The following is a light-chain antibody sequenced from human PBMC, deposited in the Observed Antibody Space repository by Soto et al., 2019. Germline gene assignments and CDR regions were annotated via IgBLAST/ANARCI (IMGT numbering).Light chain of an antibody. CDR1: QSVSSF. CDR3: QQRSNWPIT. J-gene: IGKJ5*01. Sequence: EIVLTQSPATLSLSPGERATLSCRASQSVSSFIAWYQQKPGQSPRLLIYDASNRATGIPARFSGSWSGTAFTLTISSLEPADFAVYYCQQRSNWPITFGQGTRLEIK. CDR2: DAS. V-gene: IGKV3-11*01.